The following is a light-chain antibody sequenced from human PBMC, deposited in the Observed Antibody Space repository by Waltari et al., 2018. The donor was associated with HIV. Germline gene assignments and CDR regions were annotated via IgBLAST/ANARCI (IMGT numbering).Light chain of an antibody. Sequence: QSALTQPASVSGSPGQSISISCTGTSSDVGGYNAVSWYQQHPAKAPKLVILEVSNRPSGVSNRFSGSKSGNRASLTISGLQAEDEAYYDCSSYTSSDTVVFGGGTKVTVL. CDR2: EVS. V-gene: IGLV2-14*01. J-gene: IGLJ2*01. CDR3: SSYTSSDTVV. CDR1: SSDVGGYNA.